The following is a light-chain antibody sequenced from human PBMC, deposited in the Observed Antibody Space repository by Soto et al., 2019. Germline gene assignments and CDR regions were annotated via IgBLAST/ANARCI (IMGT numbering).Light chain of an antibody. Sequence: QSVLTQPPSASGTPGQRVTISCSGSSSNIGSNYVYWYQQLPAAAPKLLIYSNDQRPSGVPDRFSGSKSGTSASLAINGLRSEDEDDYYCAAWDDSLSAVVFGGGTKLTVL. CDR2: SND. V-gene: IGLV1-47*02. J-gene: IGLJ2*01. CDR1: SSNIGSNY. CDR3: AAWDDSLSAVV.